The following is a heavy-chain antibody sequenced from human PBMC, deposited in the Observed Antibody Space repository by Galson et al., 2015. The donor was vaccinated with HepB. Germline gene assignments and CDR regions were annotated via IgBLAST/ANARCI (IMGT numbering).Heavy chain of an antibody. J-gene: IGHJ6*02. D-gene: IGHD6-19*01. Sequence: SVKVSCKASGYTFTSYAMHWVRQAPGQRLEWMGWINAGNGNTKYSQKFQGRVTITRDTSASTAYMELSSLRSEDTAVYYCARDSPGGAVAGPLPQPPQKIYGMDVWGQGTTVTVSS. V-gene: IGHV1-3*01. CDR2: INAGNGNT. CDR1: GYTFTSYA. CDR3: ARDSPGGAVAGPLPQPPQKIYGMDV.